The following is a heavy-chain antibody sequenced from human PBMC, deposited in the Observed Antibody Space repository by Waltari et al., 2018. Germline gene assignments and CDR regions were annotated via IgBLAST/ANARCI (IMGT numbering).Heavy chain of an antibody. D-gene: IGHD3-16*01. Sequence: EVRLVESGGTLVQPGGSLRLSCAASGFPFRRYWMTWVRQAPGKGLGWVANIKADGSEKYYVDSVRGRFTISRDNAENSRYLQMNSLIADDTAVYYCARGSAYYVRVWDYWGQGTLVTVSS. J-gene: IGHJ4*02. CDR2: IKADGSEK. CDR1: GFPFRRYW. CDR3: ARGSAYYVRVWDY. V-gene: IGHV3-7*03.